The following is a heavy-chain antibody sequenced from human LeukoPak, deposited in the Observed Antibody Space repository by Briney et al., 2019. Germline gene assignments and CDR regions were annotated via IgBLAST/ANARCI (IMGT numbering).Heavy chain of an antibody. V-gene: IGHV4-34*01. D-gene: IGHD3-10*01. CDR3: ARGSGLNFFDY. Sequence: PSETLSLTCAVYGGSFSGYYWSWIRQPPGKGLEWIGEINHSGSTNYNPSLKSRVTISVDTSKNQFSLKLSSATAADTAVYYCARGSGLNFFDYWGQGTLVTVSS. CDR2: INHSGST. CDR1: GGSFSGYY. J-gene: IGHJ4*02.